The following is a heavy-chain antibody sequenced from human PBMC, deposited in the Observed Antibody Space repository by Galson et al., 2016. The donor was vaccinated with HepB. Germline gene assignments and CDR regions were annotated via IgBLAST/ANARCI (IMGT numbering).Heavy chain of an antibody. CDR2: INQDGSKI. CDR3: ARDDSHYSSAWYDAFDI. Sequence: SLRLSCAASGFTFNNYWMTWVRQAPGKGLEWMANINQDGSKINYMDSVKGRFTISRDNAKNSLCLQMSSLRAEDTAVYYCARDDSHYSSAWYDAFDIWGQGTMVTVSS. CDR1: GFTFNNYW. D-gene: IGHD6-19*01. J-gene: IGHJ3*02. V-gene: IGHV3-7*01.